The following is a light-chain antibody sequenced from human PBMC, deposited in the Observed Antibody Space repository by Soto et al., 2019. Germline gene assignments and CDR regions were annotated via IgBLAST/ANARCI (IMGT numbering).Light chain of an antibody. J-gene: IGLJ1*01. V-gene: IGLV2-8*01. CDR1: SSDVGGYNY. CDR2: EVN. CDR3: SSYAGSSNV. Sequence: QSALTQPPSASGSPGQSVAISCTGTSSDVGGYNYVSWYQQHPGNAPKLMIYEVNTRPSGVPDRFSDSKSGNTASLTVAGFQAEDEADYYCSSYAGSSNVFGTGTKVTVL.